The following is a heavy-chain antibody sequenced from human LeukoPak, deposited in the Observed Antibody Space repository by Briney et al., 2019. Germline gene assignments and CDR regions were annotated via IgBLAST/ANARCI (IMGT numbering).Heavy chain of an antibody. CDR2: TSFCGST. D-gene: IGHD6-19*01. CDR3: ARHRPEGSGWSYYYNGMDV. CDR1: GGSISDYY. J-gene: IGHJ6*02. V-gene: IGHV4-59*08. Sequence: SETLSLTCTVSGGSISDYYWNLLRQPPGKVLEWVGSTSFCGSTNYNPNLKSRITISGDTSKNMSSLKLSTVSAADTAVYYCARHRPEGSGWSYYYNGMDVWGQGTTVTVSS.